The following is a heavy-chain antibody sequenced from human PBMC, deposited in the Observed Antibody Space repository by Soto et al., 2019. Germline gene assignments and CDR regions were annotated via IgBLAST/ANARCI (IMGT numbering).Heavy chain of an antibody. CDR2: ISSSSSYI. J-gene: IGHJ6*02. CDR1: GFTFSSYS. CDR3: ARDRPLVGYYGSGLGYYGMDV. Sequence: PGGSLRLSCAASGFTFSSYSMNWVRQAPGKGLEWVSSISSSSSYIYYADSVKGRFTISRDNAKNSLYLQMNSLRAEDTAVYYCARDRPLVGYYGSGLGYYGMDVWGQGTTVTVSS. D-gene: IGHD3-10*01. V-gene: IGHV3-21*01.